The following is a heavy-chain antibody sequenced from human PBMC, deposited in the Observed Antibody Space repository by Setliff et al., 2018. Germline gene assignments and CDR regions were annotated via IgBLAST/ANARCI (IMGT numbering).Heavy chain of an antibody. J-gene: IGHJ3*02. Sequence: WASVKVSCKASGYTFSTYGIAWVRQAPGQGLEWMGWISPYNGYIIYAHKFQGRVTMTTDTSTGTADMELRNLRSDDTAVYYCTRDTNIVVVPPHRTAFDIWGQGTMVTVSS. V-gene: IGHV1-18*01. D-gene: IGHD2-2*01. CDR2: ISPYNGYI. CDR1: GYTFSTYG. CDR3: TRDTNIVVVPPHRTAFDI.